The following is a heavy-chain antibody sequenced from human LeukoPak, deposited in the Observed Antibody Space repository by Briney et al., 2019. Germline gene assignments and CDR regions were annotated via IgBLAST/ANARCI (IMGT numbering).Heavy chain of an antibody. J-gene: IGHJ3*02. CDR1: GFTFSSYA. CDR3: ARDLLRVNDDAFDI. Sequence: GGSLRLSCAASGFTFSSYAMHWVRQAPGKGLEWVAVISYDGSNKYYADSVKGRFTISRDNSKNTLYLQMNSLRAEDTAVYYCARDLLRVNDDAFDIWGQGTMVTVSS. V-gene: IGHV3-30*04. CDR2: ISYDGSNK. D-gene: IGHD4-17*01.